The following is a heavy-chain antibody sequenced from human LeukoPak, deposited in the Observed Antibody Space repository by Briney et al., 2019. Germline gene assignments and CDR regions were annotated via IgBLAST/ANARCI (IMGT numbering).Heavy chain of an antibody. V-gene: IGHV4-59*08. CDR1: GFTFSSYA. Sequence: GSLRLSCAASGFTFSSYAMSWVRQPPGKGLEWIGDIYYTGSTNYNSSLGSRVTISVDTSKSQFSLILRSVTAADTAVYYCASQVGSSWYDYWGQGTLVTVPS. CDR2: IYYTGST. CDR3: ASQVGSSWYDY. J-gene: IGHJ5*01. D-gene: IGHD6-13*01.